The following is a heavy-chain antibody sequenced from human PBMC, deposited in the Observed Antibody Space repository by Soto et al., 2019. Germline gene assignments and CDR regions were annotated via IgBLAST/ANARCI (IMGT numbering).Heavy chain of an antibody. Sequence: GGSVRLSCAASGFTFSSYSMNWVRQAPGKGLEWVSYISSSSSTIYYADSVKGRFTTSRDNAKNSLYLQMNSLRAEDTAVYYCARDLGYCSSTSCVVWFDPWGQGTLVTVSS. D-gene: IGHD2-2*01. CDR1: GFTFSSYS. CDR2: ISSSSSTI. CDR3: ARDLGYCSSTSCVVWFDP. V-gene: IGHV3-48*01. J-gene: IGHJ5*02.